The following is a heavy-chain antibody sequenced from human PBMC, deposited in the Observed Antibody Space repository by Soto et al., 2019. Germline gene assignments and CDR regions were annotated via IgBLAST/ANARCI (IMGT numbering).Heavy chain of an antibody. V-gene: IGHV3-48*02. Sequence: PGGSLRLSCAASGFTFSSYSMNWVRQAPGKGLEWVSYISSSSSTIYYADSVKGRFTSADSVEGRFTISRDNAKNSLYLQMNSLRDEDTAVYYCARDNEVGAWSGYSYHYYYGMDVWGQGTTVTVSS. J-gene: IGHJ6*02. CDR2: ISSSSSTI. D-gene: IGHD3-3*01. CDR1: GFTFSSYS. CDR3: ARDNEVGAWSGYSYHYYYGMDV.